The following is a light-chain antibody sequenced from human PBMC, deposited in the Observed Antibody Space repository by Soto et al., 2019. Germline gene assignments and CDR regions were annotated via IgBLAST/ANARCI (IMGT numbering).Light chain of an antibody. CDR2: EVT. J-gene: IGLJ1*01. CDR3: SSYTTINTRDCV. Sequence: QSALTQPASVSGSPGQSITISCTGTSGDIGSYNRVSWYQQHPGKAPKLIIYEVTDRPSGVSNRFSGSKSGNTASLTISGLQAADEAEYYCSSYTTINTRDCVFGTGTKVTV. V-gene: IGLV2-14*01. CDR1: SGDIGSYNR.